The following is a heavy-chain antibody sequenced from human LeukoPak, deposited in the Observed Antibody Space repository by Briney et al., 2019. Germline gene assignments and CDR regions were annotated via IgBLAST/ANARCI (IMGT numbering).Heavy chain of an antibody. CDR2: ISGSGGST. CDR1: GFTFSSYA. D-gene: IGHD6-19*01. Sequence: GGSLRLSFAAAGFTFSSYAMSLVRQAPGQGPEWVSAISGSGGSTYYADAVKGRFTISRDNSKNTLYLKMNSLRAEDTAVYYGAKEDSSGWYSYYFDYWGQGTLVTVSS. CDR3: AKEDSSGWYSYYFDY. J-gene: IGHJ4*02. V-gene: IGHV3-23*01.